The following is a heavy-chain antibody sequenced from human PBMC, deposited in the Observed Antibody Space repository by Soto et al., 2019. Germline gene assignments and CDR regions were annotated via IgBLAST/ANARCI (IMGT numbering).Heavy chain of an antibody. D-gene: IGHD3-10*01. CDR2: IWYDGSKK. J-gene: IGHJ4*02. CDR3: ARGYGSESYVFDY. CDR1: GFTFSSYG. V-gene: IGHV3-33*01. Sequence: GGSLRLSCAASGFTFSSYGMHWVRQAPGKGLEWVAVIWYDGSKKSYADSVKGRFTISRDNSKNTLYLQMNSLRAEDTAVYYCARGYGSESYVFDYWGQGTLVTVS.